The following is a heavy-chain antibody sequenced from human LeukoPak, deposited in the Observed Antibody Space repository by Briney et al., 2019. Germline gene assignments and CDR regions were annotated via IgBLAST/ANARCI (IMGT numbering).Heavy chain of an antibody. J-gene: IGHJ4*02. V-gene: IGHV4-61*02. CDR3: ARGDARDYYGSGSFPFDY. CDR2: IYTSGST. CDR1: GGSISSSSYY. Sequence: PSETLSLTCTVSGGSISSSSYYWGWIRQPAGKGLEWIGRIYTSGSTNYNPSLKSRVTISVDTSKNQFSLKLSSVTAADTAVYYCARGDARDYYGSGSFPFDYWGQGTLVAVSS. D-gene: IGHD3-10*01.